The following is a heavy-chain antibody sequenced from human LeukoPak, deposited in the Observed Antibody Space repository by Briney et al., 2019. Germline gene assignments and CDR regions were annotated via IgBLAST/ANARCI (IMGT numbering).Heavy chain of an antibody. CDR2: ISDSGST. CDR1: GDSISSYY. CDR3: ARGGLLEWFDS. D-gene: IGHD3-3*01. J-gene: IGHJ5*02. V-gene: IGHV4-59*01. Sequence: SETLSLTCTVSGDSISSYYWSWIRQPLGKRLEWIGCISDSGSTNYNPSLKSRVTISVDTSKSQFSLKLSSVTAADTAVYYCARGGLLEWFDSWGQGTLVTVSS.